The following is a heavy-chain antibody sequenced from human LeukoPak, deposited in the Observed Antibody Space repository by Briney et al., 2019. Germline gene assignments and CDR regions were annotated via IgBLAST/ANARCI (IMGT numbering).Heavy chain of an antibody. CDR2: ISYDGSNK. D-gene: IGHD3-22*01. J-gene: IGHJ4*02. CDR1: GFTFSSYA. V-gene: IGHV3-30-3*01. CDR3: AREGDSSGYCLDY. Sequence: GRSLRLSCAASGFTFSSYAMHWVRQAPGKGLEWVAVISYDGSNKYYADSVKGRFTISRDNSKNTLYLQMNSLRAEDTAVYYCAREGDSSGYCLDYWGQGTLVTVSS.